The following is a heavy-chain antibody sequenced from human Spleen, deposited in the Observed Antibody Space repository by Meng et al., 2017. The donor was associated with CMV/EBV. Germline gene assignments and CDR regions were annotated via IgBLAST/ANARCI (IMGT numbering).Heavy chain of an antibody. V-gene: IGHV3-23*01. Sequence: LSLTCAASGFTFSSYAMSWVRQAPGKGLEWVSAISGSGGSTYYADSVKGRFTISRDNSKNTLYLQMNSLRAEDTAVYYCAKGVYCGGDCYYYYYGMDVWGQGTTVTVSS. CDR3: AKGVYCGGDCYYYYYGMDV. CDR1: GFTFSSYA. CDR2: ISGSGGST. J-gene: IGHJ6*02. D-gene: IGHD2-21*01.